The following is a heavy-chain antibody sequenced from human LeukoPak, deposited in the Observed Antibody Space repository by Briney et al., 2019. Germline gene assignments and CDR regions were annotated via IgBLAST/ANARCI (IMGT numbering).Heavy chain of an antibody. Sequence: PGGSLRLSCAASGFTFSSYAMSWVRQAPGKGLEWVSAISGSGGSTYYADSVKGRFTISRDNSKNTLYLQMNSLRAEDTAVYYCAKGYCGGDCYLYYFDYWGQGTLVTVSS. CDR2: ISGSGGST. D-gene: IGHD2-21*01. CDR1: GFTFSSYA. CDR3: AKGYCGGDCYLYYFDY. J-gene: IGHJ4*02. V-gene: IGHV3-23*01.